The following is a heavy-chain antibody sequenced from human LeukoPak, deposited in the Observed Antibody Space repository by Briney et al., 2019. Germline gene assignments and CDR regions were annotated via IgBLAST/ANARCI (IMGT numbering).Heavy chain of an antibody. CDR1: GFAFSSYA. D-gene: IGHD3-3*01. CDR2: ISGSGGST. CDR3: AKERLGSITIFGVAFDY. V-gene: IGHV3-23*01. J-gene: IGHJ4*02. Sequence: GGSLRLSCAASGFAFSSYAMSWVRQAPGKGLEWVSAISGSGGSTYYADSVKGRFTISRDNSKNTLYLHMNSLRAEDTAVYYCAKERLGSITIFGVAFDYWGQGTLVTVSS.